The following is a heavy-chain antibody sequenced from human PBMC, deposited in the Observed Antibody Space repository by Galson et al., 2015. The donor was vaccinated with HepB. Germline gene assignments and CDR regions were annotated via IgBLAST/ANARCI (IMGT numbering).Heavy chain of an antibody. J-gene: IGHJ4*02. CDR2: TYYRSKWYN. CDR3: ARGSSARYSDY. Sequence: CAISGDSVSSNSATWIWIRQSPSRGLEWLGRTYYRSKWYNDYATSVKSRISIDPDTSKNQFSLQLNSVTPEDTAVYYCARGSSARYSDYWGQGTLVTVSS. V-gene: IGHV6-1*01. D-gene: IGHD6-19*01. CDR1: GDSVSSNSAT.